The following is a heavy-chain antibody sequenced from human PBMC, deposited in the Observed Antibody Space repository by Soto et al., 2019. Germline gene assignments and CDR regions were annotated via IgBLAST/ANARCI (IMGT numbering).Heavy chain of an antibody. Sequence: QVQLVESGGGVVQPGRSLRLSCAASGFTFSSYGMHWVRQAPGKGLEWVAVISYDGSNKYYADSVKGRFTISRDNSKNPLYLQMNSLRAEDTAVYYCAKDAAAAGFDYWGQGTLVTVSS. CDR1: GFTFSSYG. J-gene: IGHJ4*02. D-gene: IGHD6-13*01. CDR2: ISYDGSNK. V-gene: IGHV3-30*18. CDR3: AKDAAAAGFDY.